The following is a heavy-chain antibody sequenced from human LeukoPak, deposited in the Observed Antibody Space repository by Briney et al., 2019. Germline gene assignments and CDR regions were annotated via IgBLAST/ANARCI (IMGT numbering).Heavy chain of an antibody. Sequence: GGSLRLSCVASGFTFGSYAMSWVRQAPGKGLKWVSGISGSSGNTYYADSVKGRFTISRDNSKNTLYLQMNSLRAEDTAVYYCAKAPGQWEQQVVGNYYYYYYMDVWGKGTTVTVSS. J-gene: IGHJ6*03. CDR1: GFTFGSYA. CDR3: AKAPGQWEQQVVGNYYYYYYMDV. CDR2: ISGSSGNT. D-gene: IGHD6-13*01. V-gene: IGHV3-23*01.